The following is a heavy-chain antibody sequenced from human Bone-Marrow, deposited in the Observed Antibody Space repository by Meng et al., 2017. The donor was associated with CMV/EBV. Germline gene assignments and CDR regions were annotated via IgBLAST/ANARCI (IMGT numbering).Heavy chain of an antibody. CDR2: CDSGDT. CDR3: VRHIIVVPARGYGVDV. D-gene: IGHD2-2*01. V-gene: IGHV4-38-2*01. CDR1: GHSISSDYF. Sequence: SETLSLTCHVSGHSISSDYFWGWVRQSPGTGLEWVGICDSGDTFYNPSLKSRVAISVDTSANQFSLTLRSVTAADTAVYYCVRHIIVVPARGYGVDVWGQGTTVTGSS. J-gene: IGHJ6*01.